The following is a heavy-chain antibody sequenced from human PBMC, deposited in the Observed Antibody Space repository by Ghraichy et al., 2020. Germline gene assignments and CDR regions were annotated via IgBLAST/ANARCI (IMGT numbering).Heavy chain of an antibody. D-gene: IGHD6-6*01. J-gene: IGHJ6*02. CDR2: MYHSGST. Sequence: SETLSLTCAVSGYSISSGYYWGWIRQSPGKGLEWIGSMYHSGSTYYNPSLKSRVIMSVDTPKNQISLRLSSVTAADTAVYYCAREISSSYTMDVWGQGTTVTVSS. CDR1: GYSISSGYY. V-gene: IGHV4-38-2*01. CDR3: AREISSSYTMDV.